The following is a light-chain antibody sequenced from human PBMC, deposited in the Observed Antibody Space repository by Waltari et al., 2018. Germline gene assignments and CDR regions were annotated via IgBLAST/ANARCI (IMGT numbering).Light chain of an antibody. CDR1: SSNFGAGYA. Sequence: QSVLTQPPSMSGAPGQKVTIPCTGGSSNFGAGYAVHWYQQFPGTSHKLLIFGSPNRPSGVPGRFSGSRSSTSASLAITGLQSEDEAVYYCQSFDSSLGASVFGGGTKLTVL. CDR2: GSP. CDR3: QSFDSSLGASV. J-gene: IGLJ2*01. V-gene: IGLV1-40*01.